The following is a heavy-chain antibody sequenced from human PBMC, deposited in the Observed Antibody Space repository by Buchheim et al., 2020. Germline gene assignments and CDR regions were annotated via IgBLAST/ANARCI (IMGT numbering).Heavy chain of an antibody. V-gene: IGHV3-33*01. CDR3: ARDSRSGWYKNFDP. CDR2: IWYDGSNK. D-gene: IGHD6-19*01. J-gene: IGHJ5*02. CDR1: GFTFSSYG. Sequence: QVQLVESGGGVVQPGRSLRLSCAASGFTFSSYGMHWVRQAPGKGLEWVAVIWYDGSNKYYADSVKGRFTISRDNSKTTLYLQMNSLRAEDTAVYYCARDSRSGWYKNFDPWGQGTL.